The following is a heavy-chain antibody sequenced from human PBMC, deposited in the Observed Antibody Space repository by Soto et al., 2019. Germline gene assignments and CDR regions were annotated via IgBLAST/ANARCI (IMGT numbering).Heavy chain of an antibody. CDR1: GGTFSSYT. J-gene: IGHJ6*02. D-gene: IGHD2-15*01. V-gene: IGHV1-69*02. Sequence: ASVKVSCKASGGTFSSYTISWVRQAPGQGLEWMGRIIPILGIANYAQKFQGRVTITADKSTSTAYMELSSLRSEDTAVYYCARGKYCSGGSCSYYDGMDVWGQGTTVTVSS. CDR3: ARGKYCSGGSCSYYDGMDV. CDR2: IIPILGIA.